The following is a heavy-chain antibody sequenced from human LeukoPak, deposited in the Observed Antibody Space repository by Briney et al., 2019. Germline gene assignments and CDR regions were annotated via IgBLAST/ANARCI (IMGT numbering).Heavy chain of an antibody. D-gene: IGHD5-18*01. J-gene: IGHJ4*02. V-gene: IGHV2-70*11. CDR1: GFSLSTSGMC. CDR3: ARGGYSYGSFDY. CDR2: IDWDDDK. Sequence: SGPALVKPTQTLTLTCTFSGFSLSTSGMCVSWIRQPPGKALEWLARIDWDDDKYYSTSLKTRLTISKDTSKNQVVLTMTNMDPVDTATYYCARGGYSYGSFDYWGQGTLVTVSS.